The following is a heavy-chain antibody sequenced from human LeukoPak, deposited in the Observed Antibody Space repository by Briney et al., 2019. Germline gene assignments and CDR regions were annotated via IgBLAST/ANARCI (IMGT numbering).Heavy chain of an antibody. Sequence: SETLSLTCAVYGGSFSGYYWSWIRQPPGKGLEWIGEISHSGSTNYNPSLKSRVTISVDTSKNQFSLKLSSVTAADTAVYYCARGLGVVVAATNNWFDPWGQGTLVTVSS. CDR3: ARGLGVVVAATNNWFDP. CDR2: ISHSGST. D-gene: IGHD2-15*01. V-gene: IGHV4-34*01. J-gene: IGHJ5*02. CDR1: GGSFSGYY.